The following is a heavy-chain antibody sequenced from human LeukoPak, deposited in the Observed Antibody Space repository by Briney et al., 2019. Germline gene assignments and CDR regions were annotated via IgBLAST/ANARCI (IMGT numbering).Heavy chain of an antibody. D-gene: IGHD3-10*01. CDR3: ARDLGWFDP. V-gene: IGHV1-69*04. CDR1: GGALSSYA. J-gene: IGHJ5*02. CDR2: IIPILGIA. Sequence: ASVKVSCKASGGALSSYAISWVRQAPGQGLEWMGRIIPILGIANYAQKFQGRVTITADKSTSTAYMELSSLRSEDTAVYYCARDLGWFDPWGQGTLVTVSS.